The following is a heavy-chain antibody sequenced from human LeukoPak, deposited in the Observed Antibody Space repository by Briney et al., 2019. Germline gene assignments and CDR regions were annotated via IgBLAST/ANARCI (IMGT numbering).Heavy chain of an antibody. CDR3: ARDRVYGGKTGTTFWFDP. D-gene: IGHD1-7*01. CDR1: GFTVSSNY. Sequence: GGSLRLSCAASGFTVSSNYMSWVRQAPGKGLEWVSVIYSGGTTYYADSVKGRFTISRDNSKNALHLQMNSLRAEDTAVYYCARDRVYGGKTGTTFWFDPWGQGTLVTVSS. J-gene: IGHJ5*02. V-gene: IGHV3-66*01. CDR2: IYSGGTT.